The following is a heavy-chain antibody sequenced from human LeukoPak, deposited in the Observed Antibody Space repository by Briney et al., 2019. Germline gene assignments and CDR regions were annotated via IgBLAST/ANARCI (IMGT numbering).Heavy chain of an antibody. J-gene: IGHJ4*02. D-gene: IGHD5-24*01. CDR3: ARRVEMATITRVGYFDY. CDR1: GGSISSSTYY. CDR2: IYYSGST. Sequence: SETLSLTCTVSGGSISSSTYYWGWIRQPPGKGLEWIGSIYYSGSTYYNPSLKSRVTISVDTSKNHFSLNLSSVTAADTAVYYCARRVEMATITRVGYFDYWGQGTLVTVSS. V-gene: IGHV4-39*07.